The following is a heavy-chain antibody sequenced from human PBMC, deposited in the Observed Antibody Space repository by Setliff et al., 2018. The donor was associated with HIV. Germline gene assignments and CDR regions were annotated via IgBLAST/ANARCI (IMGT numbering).Heavy chain of an antibody. CDR2: IYHSGST. D-gene: IGHD6-6*01. CDR3: ARHLGRKHSSSPFDY. CDR1: GGSISSSNW. Sequence: SETLSLTCAVSGGSISSSNWWSWVRQPPGKGLEWIGEIYHSGSTNYNPSLKSRVTISVDTSKNQFSLKLSSVTAADTAVYYCARHLGRKHSSSPFDYWGQGTLVTVSS. V-gene: IGHV4-4*02. J-gene: IGHJ4*02.